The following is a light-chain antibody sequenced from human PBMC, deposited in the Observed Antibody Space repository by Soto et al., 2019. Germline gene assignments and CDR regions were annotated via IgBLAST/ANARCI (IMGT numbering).Light chain of an antibody. Sequence: QSVLTQPPSVSAAPGQKVTISCSGSSSNIGNNYLSWYQQLPGTAPKLLIYDNNKRPSGIPDRFSGSKSGTSATLGITGLQTGDEADYYCGTWDNSLNAVVFGGGTKLTVL. J-gene: IGLJ2*01. CDR1: SSNIGNNY. CDR3: GTWDNSLNAVV. CDR2: DNN. V-gene: IGLV1-51*01.